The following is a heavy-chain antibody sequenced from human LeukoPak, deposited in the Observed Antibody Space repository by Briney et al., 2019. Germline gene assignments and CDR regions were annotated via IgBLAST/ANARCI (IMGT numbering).Heavy chain of an antibody. D-gene: IGHD4-23*01. J-gene: IGHJ4*02. CDR2: IWYDGSNK. Sequence: GGSLRLSCAASGFTFSSYGVHWVRQAPGKGLEWVAVIWYDGSNKYYADSVKGRFTISRDSSKNTLYLQMNSLRAEDTAVYYCVKGGGNVRRYFEYWGQGTLVTVSS. CDR3: VKGGGNVRRYFEY. CDR1: GFTFSSYG. V-gene: IGHV3-33*06.